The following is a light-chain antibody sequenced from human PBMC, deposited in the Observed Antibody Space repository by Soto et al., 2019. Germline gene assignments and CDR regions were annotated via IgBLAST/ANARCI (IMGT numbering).Light chain of an antibody. CDR3: ALFMGNGISV. Sequence: QAVLTQESSFSVSPGGTVTLTCGLISGSVSTANNPNWYQQTPGQAPRTLIYSTSTRSSGVPDRFSGYILGNKAALTITGAQADDAADYYCALFMGNGISVFGTGTKLTVL. CDR2: STS. CDR1: SGSVSTANN. J-gene: IGLJ1*01. V-gene: IGLV8-61*01.